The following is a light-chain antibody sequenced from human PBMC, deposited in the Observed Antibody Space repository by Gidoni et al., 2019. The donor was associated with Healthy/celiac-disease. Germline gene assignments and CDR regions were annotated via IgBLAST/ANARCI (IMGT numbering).Light chain of an antibody. CDR1: QSISSY. CDR2: AAS. J-gene: IGKJ4*01. Sequence: DIQMTQSPSSLSASVGDSVTITCRASQSISSYLNWYQQKPGKAPKLLIYAASSLQSGVPSRLSGSGSGTDFTLTISSLQPEDFATYYCQQSYSALTFGGGTKVEIK. CDR3: QQSYSALT. V-gene: IGKV1-39*01.